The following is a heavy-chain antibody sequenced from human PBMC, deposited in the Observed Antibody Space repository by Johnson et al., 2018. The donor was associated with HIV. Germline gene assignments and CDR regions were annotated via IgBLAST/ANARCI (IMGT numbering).Heavy chain of an antibody. CDR3: SRGGRATAGQVDGLDI. CDR1: GFTFSDYY. V-gene: IGHV3-11*04. D-gene: IGHD6-13*01. CDR2: ISSGGSVR. Sequence: QVQLLESGGGLVKPGGSLRLSCAASGFTFSDYYMNWIRQAPGKGLEWLSNISSGGSVRYYADSVRGRFTISRDNAENSLYLQMNSLRAGDTAVYYCSRGGRATAGQVDGLDIWGQGTMVTVSS. J-gene: IGHJ3*02.